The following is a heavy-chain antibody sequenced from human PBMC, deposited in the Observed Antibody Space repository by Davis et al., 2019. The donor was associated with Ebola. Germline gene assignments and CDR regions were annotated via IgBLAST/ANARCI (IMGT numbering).Heavy chain of an antibody. CDR3: ARDRGSSGYYLGPPDY. Sequence: GGSLRLSCAASGFTFSSYAMHWVRQTPGKGLEWVAAISFDGTYKHYADSVKGRFTISRDNSKNTLYLQMNSLRAEDTAVYYCARDRGSSGYYLGPPDYWGQGTLVTVSS. V-gene: IGHV3-30*14. CDR2: ISFDGTYK. J-gene: IGHJ4*02. CDR1: GFTFSSYA. D-gene: IGHD3-22*01.